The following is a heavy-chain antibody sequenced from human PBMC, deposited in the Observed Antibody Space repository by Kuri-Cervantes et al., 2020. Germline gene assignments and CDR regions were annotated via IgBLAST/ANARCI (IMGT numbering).Heavy chain of an antibody. Sequence: GESLKISCAASGFTFSSYSMNWVRQAPGKGLEWASSISSSSSYIYYADSVKSRFTISRDNAKNSLYLQMNSLRAEDTAVYYCATGSRRFGYWGQGTLVTVSS. J-gene: IGHJ4*02. V-gene: IGHV3-21*04. CDR2: ISSSSSYI. CDR3: ATGSRRFGY. CDR1: GFTFSSYS.